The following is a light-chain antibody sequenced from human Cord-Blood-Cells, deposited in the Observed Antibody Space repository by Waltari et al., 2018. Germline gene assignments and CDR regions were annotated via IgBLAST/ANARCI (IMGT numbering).Light chain of an antibody. J-gene: IGLJ1*01. Sequence: QSALTQPPPPSGSPAQPVTIPCTGPSSDVGGYTYVSWYQQHPGQAPKLMIYEVSKRPSGVPDRFSGSKSGNTASLTVSGLQAEDEADYYCSSYAGSNNYVFGTGTKVTVL. V-gene: IGLV2-8*01. CDR3: SSYAGSNNYV. CDR1: SSDVGGYTY. CDR2: EVS.